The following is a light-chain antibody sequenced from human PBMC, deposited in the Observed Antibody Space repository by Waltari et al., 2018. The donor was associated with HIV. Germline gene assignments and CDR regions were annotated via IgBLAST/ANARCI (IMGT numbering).Light chain of an antibody. V-gene: IGKV4-1*01. Sequence: DIVMTQSPDSLAVSLGERATINCKSSQSLLYSSDNKNYLAWYQQKPGQPPKLLIYWASTRESGVPDRFSGSGSGTDFTLSSSGLQAEDVAVYFCQQYYTTPDTFGPGTKVDIK. CDR3: QQYYTTPDT. J-gene: IGKJ3*01. CDR1: QSLLYSSDNKNY. CDR2: WAS.